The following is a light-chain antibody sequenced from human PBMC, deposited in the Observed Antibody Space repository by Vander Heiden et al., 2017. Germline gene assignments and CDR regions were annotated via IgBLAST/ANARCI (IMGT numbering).Light chain of an antibody. CDR2: DAS. V-gene: IGKV1-33*01. CDR3: QQDDNLPPIT. J-gene: IGKJ4*01. Sequence: DIQMTQSPSSLSASVGDRVTITCQASQDISNYLNWYQQKPGKAPKLLIYDASNLETGVPSRFSGSGSGTDFTFTISSLQPEDIATYYCQQDDNLPPITFGGGNKVEIK. CDR1: QDISNY.